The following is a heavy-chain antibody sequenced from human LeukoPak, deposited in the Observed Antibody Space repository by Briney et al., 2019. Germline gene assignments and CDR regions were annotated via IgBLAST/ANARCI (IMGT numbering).Heavy chain of an antibody. D-gene: IGHD6-13*01. J-gene: IGHJ1*01. CDR1: GFTFSSYA. CDR3: ATRGTAAAATGPQH. V-gene: IGHV3-23*01. Sequence: GGSLRLSWAASGFTFSSYAMSWVRQAPGEGLEWVSAISSTGGDTFYSDSVKGRFTISTDNSKNTLYLQMNSRRAEDTAVYYCATRGTAAAATGPQHWGQGTLVTVSS. CDR2: ISSTGGDT.